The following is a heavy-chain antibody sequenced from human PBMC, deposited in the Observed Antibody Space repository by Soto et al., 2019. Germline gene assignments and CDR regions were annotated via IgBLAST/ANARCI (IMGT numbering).Heavy chain of an antibody. V-gene: IGHV5-51*01. CDR2: ISPGDSDT. D-gene: IGHD6-19*01. CDR1: GYSFTTYW. CDR3: ARANSSGWYFDS. J-gene: IGHJ4*02. Sequence: GESLKISCNGSGYSFTTYWIGWVRQMPGKGLEWMGIISPGDSDTRNSPSFQGQVTISADKSITTAYLQWSSLKASDTAMYYCARANSSGWYFDSWGQGTLVTVSS.